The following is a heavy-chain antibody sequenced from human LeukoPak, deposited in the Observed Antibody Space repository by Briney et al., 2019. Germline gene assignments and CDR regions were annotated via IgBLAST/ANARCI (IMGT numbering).Heavy chain of an antibody. D-gene: IGHD2-15*01. CDR2: INQSGST. Sequence: PSETLSLTCAVYGGSFSGYYWSWIRQPPGKGLEWIGEINQSGSTNYNPSLKSRVTISVDTSKNQFSLKLSSVTAADTAVYYCARERYCSGGSCYSKNWFDPWGQGTLVTVSS. CDR1: GGSFSGYY. V-gene: IGHV4-34*01. J-gene: IGHJ5*02. CDR3: ARERYCSGGSCYSKNWFDP.